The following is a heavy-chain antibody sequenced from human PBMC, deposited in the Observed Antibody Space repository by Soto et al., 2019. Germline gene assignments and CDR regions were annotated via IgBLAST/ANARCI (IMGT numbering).Heavy chain of an antibody. CDR3: ARVDYDILTGPFDY. V-gene: IGHV3-33*08. Sequence: GGSLRLSCAASRFTFNNYGMHWVRQAPGKGLEWVAFIGYDGDNKYYADSVKGRFIISRDNSKNTLYLQMNSLRAEDTAVYYCARVDYDILTGPFDYWGQGTLVTVSS. CDR1: RFTFNNYG. D-gene: IGHD3-9*01. J-gene: IGHJ4*02. CDR2: IGYDGDNK.